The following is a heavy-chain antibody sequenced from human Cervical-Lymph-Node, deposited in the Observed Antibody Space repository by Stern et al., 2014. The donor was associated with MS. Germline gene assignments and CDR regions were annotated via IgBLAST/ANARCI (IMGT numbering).Heavy chain of an antibody. J-gene: IGHJ4*02. V-gene: IGHV1-8*01. CDR3: ARGMDIVATEIDY. Sequence: VQLVESGAEVQKPGASVKVSCKASGYTFTSYDINWVRQATGQGLEWMGWMNPNSGNTGYAQKFQGRVTVTRNTSISTAYMELSSLRSEDTAVYYCARGMDIVATEIDYWGQGTLVTVSS. CDR1: GYTFTSYD. CDR2: MNPNSGNT. D-gene: IGHD5-12*01.